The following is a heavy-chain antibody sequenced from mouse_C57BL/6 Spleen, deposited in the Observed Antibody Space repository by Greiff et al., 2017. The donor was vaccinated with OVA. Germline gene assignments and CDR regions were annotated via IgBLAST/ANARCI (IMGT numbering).Heavy chain of an antibody. CDR1: GFTFSSYA. Sequence: EVQGVESGEGLVKPGGSLKLSCAASGFTFSSYAMSWVRQTPEKRLEWVAYISSGGDYIYYADTVKGRFTISRDNARNTLYLQMSSLKSEDTAMYYCTRDGSNYVYYAMDYWGQGTSVTVSS. CDR2: ISSGGDYI. CDR3: TRDGSNYVYYAMDY. V-gene: IGHV5-9-1*02. J-gene: IGHJ4*01. D-gene: IGHD2-5*01.